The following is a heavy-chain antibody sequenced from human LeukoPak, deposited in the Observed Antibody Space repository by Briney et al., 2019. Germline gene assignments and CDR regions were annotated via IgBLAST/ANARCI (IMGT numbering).Heavy chain of an antibody. Sequence: SGGTLRLSCAGSGFTFSSYGMHWVRQAPGKGLEWVAFIRYDGNSEYYADSVKGRFTISRDNSKNTLYLQMNSLRAEDTAVYYCAKGNKQWLGQPFDYWGQGTLVTVSS. J-gene: IGHJ4*02. CDR3: AKGNKQWLGQPFDY. D-gene: IGHD6-19*01. CDR1: GFTFSSYG. CDR2: IRYDGNSE. V-gene: IGHV3-30*02.